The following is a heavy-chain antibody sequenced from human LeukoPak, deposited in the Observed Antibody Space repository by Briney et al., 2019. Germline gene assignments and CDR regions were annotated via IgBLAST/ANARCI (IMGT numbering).Heavy chain of an antibody. CDR1: GFTFSSYA. Sequence: PGGSLRLSCAASGFTFSSYAMSWVRQGPGKGLEWVSTITASGGTYYADSLKGRFTISRDTSKNTLYLQINSLRAEDTAVYYCAKRGRYYFDQWGQGTLVTVSS. J-gene: IGHJ4*02. CDR3: AKRGRYYFDQ. CDR2: ITASGGT. V-gene: IGHV3-23*01.